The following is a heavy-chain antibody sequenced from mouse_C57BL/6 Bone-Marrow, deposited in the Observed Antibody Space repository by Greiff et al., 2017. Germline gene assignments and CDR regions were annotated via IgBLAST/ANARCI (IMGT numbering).Heavy chain of an antibody. J-gene: IGHJ2*01. CDR2: IDPENGDT. V-gene: IGHV14-4*01. D-gene: IGHD2-3*01. CDR3: TTEGWYFDY. Sequence: DVHLVESGAELVRPGASVKLSCTASGFNIKDDYMHWVKQRPEQGLEWIGWIDPENGDTEYASKFQGKATITADTSSNTAYLQLSSLTSEDTAVYYCTTEGWYFDYWGQGTTLTVSS. CDR1: GFNIKDDY.